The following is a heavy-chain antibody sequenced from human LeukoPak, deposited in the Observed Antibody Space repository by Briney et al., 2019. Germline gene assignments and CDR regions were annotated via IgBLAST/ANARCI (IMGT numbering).Heavy chain of an antibody. D-gene: IGHD6-25*01. V-gene: IGHV4-39*02. CDR1: GDSISRSTYY. CDR3: ARSSGTGTFSY. CDR2: VYYGRSP. Sequence: SETLSLTCTVSGDSISRSTYYWAWIRQPPGKGLEWVGSVYYGRSPYFNPSLESRATISVDTSKNHFSLKMSSVTAADTAVYYCARSSGTGTFSYWGQGTLVTVSS. J-gene: IGHJ4*02.